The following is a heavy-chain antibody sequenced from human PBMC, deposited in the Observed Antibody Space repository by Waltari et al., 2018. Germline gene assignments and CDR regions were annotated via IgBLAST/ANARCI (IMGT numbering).Heavy chain of an antibody. CDR2: FDPEDGET. Sequence: QVQLVQSGAEVKNPAASVMVSCTVSGYTLTDLSMNWVRQAPGKGLEWMGGFDPEDGETIYAQKYQGRVTMTEDTSTDTAYMELSSLRSEDTAVYYCATGWYYFDYWGQGTLVTVSS. D-gene: IGHD2-15*01. V-gene: IGHV1-24*01. J-gene: IGHJ4*02. CDR3: ATGWYYFDY. CDR1: GYTLTDLS.